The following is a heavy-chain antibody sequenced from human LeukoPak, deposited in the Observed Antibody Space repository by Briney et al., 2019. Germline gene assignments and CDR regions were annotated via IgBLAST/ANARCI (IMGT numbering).Heavy chain of an antibody. Sequence: GESLKISFKGSGXSFTSYCIGWARQMPGKGLEWMGIIYPGDSDTRYSPSFQGQVTISADKSISTAYLQWSSLKASDTAMYFCARSLTARGSYALWGQGTLVTASS. CDR3: ARSLTARGSYAL. D-gene: IGHD1-26*01. CDR2: IYPGDSDT. J-gene: IGHJ4*02. CDR1: GXSFTSYC. V-gene: IGHV5-51*01.